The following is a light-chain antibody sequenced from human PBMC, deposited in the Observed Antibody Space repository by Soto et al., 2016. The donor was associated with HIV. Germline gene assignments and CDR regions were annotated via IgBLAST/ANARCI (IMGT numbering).Light chain of an antibody. CDR2: SAS. Sequence: DIQLTQSPSFLSASVGDRVTITCRASQGISSSLAWYQQKPGKAPKLLIYSASTLQSGVPSRFSGSGSGTEFTLTISTLQPEDFATYYCQQVNTYFRSTFGQGTRLEIK. CDR1: QGISSS. CDR3: QQVNTYFRST. J-gene: IGKJ5*01. V-gene: IGKV1-9*01.